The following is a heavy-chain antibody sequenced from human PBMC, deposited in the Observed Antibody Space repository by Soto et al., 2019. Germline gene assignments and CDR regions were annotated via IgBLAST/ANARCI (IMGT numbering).Heavy chain of an antibody. CDR2: ISSSSSTI. CDR3: ARDPEYYLGEGGAFDI. D-gene: IGHD3-10*01. CDR1: GFTFSSYS. Sequence: GGSLRLSCAASGFTFSSYSMNWVRQAPGKGLELVSYISSSSSTIYYADSVKGRFTISRDNAENSLYLQMNSLRDEDTAVYYCARDPEYYLGEGGAFDIWGQGTMVTVSS. J-gene: IGHJ3*02. V-gene: IGHV3-48*02.